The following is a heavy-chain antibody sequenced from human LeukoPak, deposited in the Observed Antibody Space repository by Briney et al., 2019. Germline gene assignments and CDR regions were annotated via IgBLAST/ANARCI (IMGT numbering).Heavy chain of an antibody. CDR3: ARDLRVMFGEYGNWFDP. D-gene: IGHD3-10*02. V-gene: IGHV1-46*01. CDR2: INPSGGST. CDR1: GYTFTSYY. J-gene: IGHJ5*02. Sequence: ASLKVSCKASGYTFTSYYMHWVRQAPGQGLGWMGIINPSGGSTSYAQKFQGRVTMTRDTSTSTVYMELSRLRSEDTAVYYCARDLRVMFGEYGNWFDPWGQGTLVTVSS.